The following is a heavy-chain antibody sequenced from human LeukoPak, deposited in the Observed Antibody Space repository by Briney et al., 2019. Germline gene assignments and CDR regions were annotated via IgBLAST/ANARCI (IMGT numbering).Heavy chain of an antibody. D-gene: IGHD5/OR15-5a*01. Sequence: GASVKVSCKASGYTFTSYGISWVRQAPGQGLEWMGWISAYNGNTHYAQKLQGRVTVTTDTSTSTAYMELRSLRSDDTAIYYCVREGSTALGGDYWGQGTLVTVSS. CDR2: ISAYNGNT. CDR3: VREGSTALGGDY. V-gene: IGHV1-18*01. CDR1: GYTFTSYG. J-gene: IGHJ4*02.